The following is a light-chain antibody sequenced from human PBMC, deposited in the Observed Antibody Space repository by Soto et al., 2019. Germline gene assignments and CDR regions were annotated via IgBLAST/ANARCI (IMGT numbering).Light chain of an antibody. V-gene: IGKV1-9*01. CDR2: AAS. CDR3: QQLNDRRFS. Sequence: IQLTQSPSSLSASVGDRVTISCRASQGNNSFVAWYQQKSGKAPKLLIYAASTLQSGVPSRFSGSESGTDFTLTISSLQPEDFATYYCQQLNDRRFSFGQGTKVDIK. J-gene: IGKJ2*01. CDR1: QGNNSF.